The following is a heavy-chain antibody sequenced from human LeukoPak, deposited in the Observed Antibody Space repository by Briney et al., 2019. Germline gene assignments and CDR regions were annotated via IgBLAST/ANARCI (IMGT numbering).Heavy chain of an antibody. J-gene: IGHJ4*02. V-gene: IGHV3-23*01. CDR3: AKDLHPRSGSCSPFDY. CDR1: GFTFSSYA. Sequence: GGSLRLSCAASGFTFSSYAMSWVRQAPGKGLEWVSAISGSGGSTYYADSVKGRFTISRDNPKNTLYLQMNSLRAEDTAVYYCAKDLHPRSGSCSPFDYCGQGTLVTVSS. CDR2: ISGSGGST. D-gene: IGHD3-10*01.